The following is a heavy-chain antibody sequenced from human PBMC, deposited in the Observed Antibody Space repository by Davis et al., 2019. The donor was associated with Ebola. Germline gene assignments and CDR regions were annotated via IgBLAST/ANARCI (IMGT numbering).Heavy chain of an antibody. CDR2: VSGSGATT. J-gene: IGHJ4*02. CDR1: GFTFNTYG. Sequence: PGGSLRLSCAASGFTFNTYGMSWVRQAPGKGLEWVSAVSGSGATTFHADSVKGRFTISRDNSKNTLYLQMDSLRAEDTALYYCAKEAGRYGSGSYVTNWGQGTLVAVSS. D-gene: IGHD3-10*01. CDR3: AKEAGRYGSGSYVTN. V-gene: IGHV3-23*01.